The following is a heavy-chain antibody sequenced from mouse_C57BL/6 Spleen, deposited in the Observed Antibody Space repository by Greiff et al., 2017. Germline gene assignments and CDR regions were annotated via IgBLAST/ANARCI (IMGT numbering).Heavy chain of an antibody. Sequence: EVQGVESGGGLVQPGGSLKLSCAASGFTFSDYYMYWVRQTPEKRLEWVAYISNGGGSTYYPDTVKGRFTISRDNAKNTLYLQMSRLKSEDTAMYYCARFIYDGYYYFDNWGQGTTLTVSS. V-gene: IGHV5-12*01. CDR1: GFTFSDYY. CDR3: ARFIYDGYYYFDN. J-gene: IGHJ2*01. CDR2: ISNGGGST. D-gene: IGHD2-3*01.